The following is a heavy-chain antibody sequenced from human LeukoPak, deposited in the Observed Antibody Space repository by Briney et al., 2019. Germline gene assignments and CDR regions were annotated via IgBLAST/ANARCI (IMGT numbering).Heavy chain of an antibody. V-gene: IGHV3-30*03. Sequence: GGSLRLSCAASGFTFSSYGMHWVRQAPGKGLEWVAVISYDGSNKYYADSVKGRFTIPRDNAKNSLYLQMNSLRAEDTAVYYCASVWGMTTEPYWGQGTLVTVSS. D-gene: IGHD4-17*01. CDR3: ASVWGMTTEPY. J-gene: IGHJ4*02. CDR2: ISYDGSNK. CDR1: GFTFSSYG.